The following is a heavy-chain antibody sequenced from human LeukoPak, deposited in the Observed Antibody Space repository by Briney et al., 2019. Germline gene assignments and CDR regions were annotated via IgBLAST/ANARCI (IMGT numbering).Heavy chain of an antibody. V-gene: IGHV3-64D*08. CDR1: GFTFSNCS. Sequence: PGGSLRLSCSASGFTFSNCSMHWLRQTPAKGPEYVSVINPNGGSTYYADSVKGRFTISRDNSKNTLYLQMSSLRPDDTAVYYCVRGERIAAAADFWGQGTLVTVSS. CDR2: INPNGGST. J-gene: IGHJ4*02. CDR3: VRGERIAAAADF. D-gene: IGHD6-13*01.